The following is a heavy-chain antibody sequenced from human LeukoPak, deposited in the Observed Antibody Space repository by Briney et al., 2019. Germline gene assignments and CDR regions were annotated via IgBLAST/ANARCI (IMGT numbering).Heavy chain of an antibody. Sequence: SQTLSLTCAISGDSVSSNSAAWNWIRQSPSRGLEWLGRTYYRSKWYNDYAVSVKSRIIINPDTSKNQFSLRLNSVTPEDTAVYYCARDSITGRRGGRGYNWFDPWGQGTLVTVSS. D-gene: IGHD5-24*01. CDR3: ARDSITGRRGGRGYNWFDP. V-gene: IGHV6-1*01. CDR1: GDSVSSNSAA. CDR2: TYYRSKWYN. J-gene: IGHJ5*02.